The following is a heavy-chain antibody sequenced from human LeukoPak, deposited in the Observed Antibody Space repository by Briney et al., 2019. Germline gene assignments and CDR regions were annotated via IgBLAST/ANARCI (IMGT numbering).Heavy chain of an antibody. V-gene: IGHV3-21*01. CDR3: AREDKGRDGYKGIY. Sequence: GGSLRLSCAASGCTFSSYEMNWVRQAPGKGLEWVSSISSSSSYIYYADSVKGRFTISRDNAKNSLYLQMNSLRAEDTAVYYCAREDKGRDGYKGIYWGQGTLVTVSS. J-gene: IGHJ4*02. D-gene: IGHD5-24*01. CDR2: ISSSSSYI. CDR1: GCTFSSYE.